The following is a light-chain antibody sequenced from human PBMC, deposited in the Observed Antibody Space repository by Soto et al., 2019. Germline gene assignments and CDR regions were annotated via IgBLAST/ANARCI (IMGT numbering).Light chain of an antibody. CDR2: DVS. CDR1: QTINNW. CDR3: QQAYSFPYT. Sequence: DIPMTQSPSSVSASVGDRVTITCRTSQTINNWLAWYQQKPGKAPKLLFFDVSTLQTGVPPRFSGSGSGTYFTLTISNLQPEDFPTYFCQQAYSFPYTFGPGTKL. J-gene: IGKJ2*01. V-gene: IGKV1-12*01.